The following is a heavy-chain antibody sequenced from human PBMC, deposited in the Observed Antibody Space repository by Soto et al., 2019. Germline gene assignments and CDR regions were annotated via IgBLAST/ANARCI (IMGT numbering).Heavy chain of an antibody. CDR3: AREKSGADAWFFDL. CDR1: GFTFNTYS. CDR2: ISSTSAYI. V-gene: IGHV3-21*01. D-gene: IGHD1-26*01. J-gene: IGHJ2*01. Sequence: EVQLVESGGGLVKPGGSLRLSCAASGFTFNTYSMNWVRQAPGKGLEWVSSISSTSAYIYYADSVRGRFTISRDNAKNSLSLQMNSLKAEDTAVYYCAREKSGADAWFFDLWGRGTLGTVSS.